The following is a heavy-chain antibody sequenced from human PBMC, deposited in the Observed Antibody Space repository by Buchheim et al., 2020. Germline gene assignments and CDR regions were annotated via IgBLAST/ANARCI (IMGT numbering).Heavy chain of an antibody. CDR1: GDSVSNGNW. CDR3: ARDSGYMSEY. V-gene: IGHV4-4*02. Sequence: QVQLQESGPGLVKPSGTLSLTCAVSGDSVSNGNWWNWVRQPPGKGLEWIGEIDHSGFTKYNPSLKSRVTIEQEKPKNQFHLKLTSVTAADTAVYYCARDSGYMSEYWGQGTL. CDR2: IDHSGFT. D-gene: IGHD5-18*01. J-gene: IGHJ4*02.